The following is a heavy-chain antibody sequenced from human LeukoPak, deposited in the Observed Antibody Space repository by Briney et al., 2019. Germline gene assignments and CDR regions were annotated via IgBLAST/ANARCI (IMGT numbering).Heavy chain of an antibody. J-gene: IGHJ4*02. CDR3: ARVMSITSPGAGY. CDR2: ISNDGSDK. CDR1: GFTFSSYA. D-gene: IGHD6-13*01. Sequence: GRSLRLSCAASGFTFSSYAMHWVRQAPGKGLEWLAVISNDGSDKYYADSVKGRFTVSRDNSKNTVYLQMNSLRAEDTAVFYCARVMSITSPGAGYWGQGTLVTVSS. V-gene: IGHV3-30-3*01.